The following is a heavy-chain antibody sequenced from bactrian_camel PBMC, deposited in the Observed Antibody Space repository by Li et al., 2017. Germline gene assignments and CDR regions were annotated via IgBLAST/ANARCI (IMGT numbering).Heavy chain of an antibody. CDR1: GFTSDNFE. CDR2: MESDGTT. D-gene: IGHD6*01. Sequence: VQLVESGGGSVETGGSLRLSCTASGFTSDNFEMGWYRQTSGNECELVADMESDGTTYYRDSVRGRFTISEDNAKNAVHLQMNNLKPEDTSIYTCAAARLLECDGGVWYELGVRGQGTQVTVS. V-gene: IGHV3S55*01. J-gene: IGHJ4*01.